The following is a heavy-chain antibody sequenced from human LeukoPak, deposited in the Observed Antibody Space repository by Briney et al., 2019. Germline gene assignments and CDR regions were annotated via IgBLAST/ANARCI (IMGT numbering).Heavy chain of an antibody. V-gene: IGHV1-18*01. CDR3: ARAYYYDSSGYPTTTYYYYYYLDG. J-gene: IGHJ6*03. CDR1: GYTFTSYG. CDR2: ISAYNGNT. D-gene: IGHD3-22*01. Sequence: AAVTVSCKASGYTFTSYGISWVRQAPGQGLEWMGWISAYNGNTNYAQKLQGRVPMTTDTSTSTAYMELRSLRSDDAAVYYCARAYYYDSSGYPTTTYYYYYYLDGLVKGTTVAV.